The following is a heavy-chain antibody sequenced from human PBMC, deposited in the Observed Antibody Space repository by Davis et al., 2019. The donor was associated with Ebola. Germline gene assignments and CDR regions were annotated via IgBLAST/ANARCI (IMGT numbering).Heavy chain of an antibody. CDR2: IDPSDSHI. V-gene: IGHV5-10-1*01. CDR1: GNSFTSYW. Sequence: GESLKISCKDSGNSFTSYWISWVRQMPGTGLEWIGIIDPSDSHIRYSPSFQGHVTISVDKSISTAYLQWSSLKASDTAMYHCARHPSDYYGMDVWGQGTTVTVSS. CDR3: ARHPSDYYGMDV. J-gene: IGHJ6*02.